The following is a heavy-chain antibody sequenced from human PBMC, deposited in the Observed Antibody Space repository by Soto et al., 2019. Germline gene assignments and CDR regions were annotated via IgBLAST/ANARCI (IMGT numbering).Heavy chain of an antibody. J-gene: IGHJ4*02. CDR3: AKDRAMVRGVSPSRFDY. CDR1: GFTFDDYA. CDR2: ISWNSGSI. D-gene: IGHD3-10*01. Sequence: EVQLVESGGGLVQPGRSLRLSCAASGFTFDDYAMHWVRQAPGKGLEWVSGISWNSGSIGYADSVKGRFTISRDNAKNSLYLQMNSLRAEDTALYYCAKDRAMVRGVSPSRFDYWGQGTLVTVSS. V-gene: IGHV3-9*01.